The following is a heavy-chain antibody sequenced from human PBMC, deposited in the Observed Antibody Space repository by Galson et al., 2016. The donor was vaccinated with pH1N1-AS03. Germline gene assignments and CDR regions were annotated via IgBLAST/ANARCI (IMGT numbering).Heavy chain of an antibody. Sequence: LSLTCAVSGYSISSGFHWAWVRQPPSKGLEWIGTISHSGNTYYNPSLKSRVTMSEDTSKNQFSLKLRSVTAADAAVYYCARVSGSYQFDYRGQGTLVTVSS. CDR3: ARVSGSYQFDY. CDR1: GYSISSGFH. D-gene: IGHD1-26*01. J-gene: IGHJ4*02. CDR2: ISHSGNT. V-gene: IGHV4-38-2*01.